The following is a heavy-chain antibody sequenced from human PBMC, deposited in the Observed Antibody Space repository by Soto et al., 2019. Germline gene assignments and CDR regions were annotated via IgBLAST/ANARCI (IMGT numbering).Heavy chain of an antibody. CDR3: ARRPGSGRSVDY. CDR1: GFTFSDHY. J-gene: IGHJ4*02. V-gene: IGHV3-72*01. D-gene: IGHD3-10*01. Sequence: EVQLVESGGGLVQPGGSLRLSCAASGFTFSDHYMDWVRQAPGKGLEWVGLIRDKANSYTTEYAASVRGRFTISGDESKNSEYLKLNSLKCEDTAVYYCARRPGSGRSVDYGGQGTLVTVSS. CDR2: IRDKANSYTT.